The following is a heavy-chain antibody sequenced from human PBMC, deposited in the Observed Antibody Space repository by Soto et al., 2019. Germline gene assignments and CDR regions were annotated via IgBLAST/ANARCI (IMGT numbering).Heavy chain of an antibody. CDR3: AREPSVLRYFDWSKKYYFDY. CDR2: INHSGST. Sequence: PSETLSLTCAVYGGSFSGYYWSWIRQPPGKGLEWIGEINHSGSTNYNPSLKSRVTISVDTSKNQFSLKLSSVTAADTAVYYCAREPSVLRYFDWSKKYYFDYWGQGTLVTVSS. V-gene: IGHV4-34*01. D-gene: IGHD3-9*01. J-gene: IGHJ4*02. CDR1: GGSFSGYY.